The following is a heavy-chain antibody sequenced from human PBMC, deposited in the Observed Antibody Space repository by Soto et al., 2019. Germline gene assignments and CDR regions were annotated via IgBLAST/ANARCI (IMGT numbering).Heavy chain of an antibody. Sequence: QLLESGPGLVKPSETLSLICTGSGGSISSGSYYWGWIRQPPGKGLEWIGTIYYSGSTYYNPSLKSRLTIPVDTSKNQFSLELSSVTAADTAVYFCARGPYSYDSSGYYYFHYFDYWGQGTLVTVSS. CDR2: IYYSGST. V-gene: IGHV4-39*01. CDR1: GGSISSGSYY. CDR3: ARGPYSYDSSGYYYFHYFDY. D-gene: IGHD3-22*01. J-gene: IGHJ4*02.